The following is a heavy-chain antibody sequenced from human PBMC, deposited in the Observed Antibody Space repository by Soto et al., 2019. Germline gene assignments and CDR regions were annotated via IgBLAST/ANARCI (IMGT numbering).Heavy chain of an antibody. Sequence: EVQLVESGGGLVQPGGSLRLSCAASGFTVSNFYMTWVRQAPGKGLEWVSVISSGGSTYYADSVKGRFTISRDNSKNTLYLEMNSLRAGDTAVYYCARYTFGGAYDFWQGGQGTLVTVSS. D-gene: IGHD3-3*01. CDR3: ARYTFGGAYDFWQ. J-gene: IGHJ4*02. V-gene: IGHV3-66*01. CDR1: GFTVSNFY. CDR2: ISSGGST.